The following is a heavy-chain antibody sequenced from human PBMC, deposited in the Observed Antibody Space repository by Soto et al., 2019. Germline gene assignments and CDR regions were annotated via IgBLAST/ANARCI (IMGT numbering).Heavy chain of an antibody. D-gene: IGHD3-16*01. V-gene: IGHV3-30-3*01. Sequence: GGSLRLSCAASGFTFSSYAMHWVRQAPGKGLEWVAVISYDGSNKYYADSVKGRFTISRDNSKNTLYLQMNSLRAEDTAVYYCARGSVMITFGGVLSYWGQGTLVTVSS. CDR2: ISYDGSNK. CDR3: ARGSVMITFGGVLSY. J-gene: IGHJ4*02. CDR1: GFTFSSYA.